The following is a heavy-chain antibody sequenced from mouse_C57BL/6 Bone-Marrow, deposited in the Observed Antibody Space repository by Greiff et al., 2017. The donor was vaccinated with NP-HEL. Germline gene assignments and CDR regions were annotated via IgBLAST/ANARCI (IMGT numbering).Heavy chain of an antibody. V-gene: IGHV3-6*01. J-gene: IGHJ2*01. CDR3: ARGFSLPDY. Sequence: VQLQQSGPGLVKPSQSLSLTCSVTGYSITSGYYWNWIRQFPGNKLEWMGYISYDGSNNYNPSLKNRISITRDTSKNQFFLKLNSVTTEDTATYYCARGFSLPDYWGQGTTLTVSS. D-gene: IGHD2-10*01. CDR2: ISYDGSN. CDR1: GYSITSGYY.